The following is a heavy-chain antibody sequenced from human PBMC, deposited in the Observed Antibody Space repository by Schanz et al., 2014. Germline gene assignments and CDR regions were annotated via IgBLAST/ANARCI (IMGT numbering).Heavy chain of an antibody. CDR1: GFNFTNYA. CDR3: ARPSDSSWYMDV. V-gene: IGHV3-23*04. CDR2: LTGSGTTT. J-gene: IGHJ6*03. D-gene: IGHD2-21*02. Sequence: EVQLVESGGGLAQPGGSLRLSCAASGFNFTNYAMTWVRQAPGKGLEWVSALTGSGTTTYYADSVKGRFTISRDNSKNTLDLQMNSLRAEDTAIYYCARPSDSSWYMDVWGKGTTVAVSS.